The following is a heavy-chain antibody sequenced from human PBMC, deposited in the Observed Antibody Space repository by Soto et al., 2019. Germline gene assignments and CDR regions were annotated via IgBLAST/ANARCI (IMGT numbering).Heavy chain of an antibody. CDR3: AKDYDYGDSLPFDY. CDR2: IIGIGDTA. Sequence: EVQLLVAGGGLVQPGESLGLSCAASGFTFRNYGMSWVRQAPGKGLEWLSAIIGIGDTAYYADSVRGRFTISRDNSKNTLYLQLNDLGAEDTAIYYCAKDYDYGDSLPFDYWGQGTLVTVSS. J-gene: IGHJ4*02. V-gene: IGHV3-23*01. CDR1: GFTFRNYG. D-gene: IGHD4-17*01.